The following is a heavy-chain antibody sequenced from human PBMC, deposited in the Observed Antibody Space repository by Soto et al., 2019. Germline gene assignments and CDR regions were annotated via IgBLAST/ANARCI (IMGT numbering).Heavy chain of an antibody. J-gene: IGHJ3*02. D-gene: IGHD3-10*01. CDR1: GHSISSGGYS. CDR3: ARGNTVYGRTVDI. V-gene: IGHV4-30-2*01. Sequence: QLQLQESGSGLVKPSQTLSLTCAVSGHSISSGGYSWNWIRQPPGKGLEWIGYIYHTGITYFNPSLKSTVTMSVDRSKNQVSLKLSSATAADTAVYYCARGNTVYGRTVDIWAQGTMVTVSS. CDR2: IYHTGIT.